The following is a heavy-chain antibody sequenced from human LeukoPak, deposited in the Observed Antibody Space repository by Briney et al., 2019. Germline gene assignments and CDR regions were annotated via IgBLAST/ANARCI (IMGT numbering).Heavy chain of an antibody. CDR1: GFTFSNYA. Sequence: GGSLRLSCAASGFTFSNYAMSWVRQAPGKGLEWVSSISSSSSYIYYADSVKGRFTISRDNAKNSLYLQMNSLRAEDTAVYYCAREDYYDSRDFDYWGQGTLVTVSS. CDR3: AREDYYDSRDFDY. J-gene: IGHJ4*02. V-gene: IGHV3-21*01. CDR2: ISSSSSYI. D-gene: IGHD3-22*01.